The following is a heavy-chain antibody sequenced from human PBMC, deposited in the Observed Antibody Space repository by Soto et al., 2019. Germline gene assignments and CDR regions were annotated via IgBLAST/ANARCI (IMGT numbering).Heavy chain of an antibody. CDR1: GFTFSSYA. V-gene: IGHV3-30-3*01. D-gene: IGHD1-26*01. CDR2: ISYDGSNK. CDR3: ARVKWRSY. J-gene: IGHJ4*02. Sequence: QVQLVESGGGVVQPGRSLRLSCAASGFTFSSYAMHWVRQAPGKGLEWVAVISYDGSNKYYADSVKGRFTISRDNSKNTLYLQMNSLRAEDTAVYYCARVKWRSYWGQGTLVNVSS.